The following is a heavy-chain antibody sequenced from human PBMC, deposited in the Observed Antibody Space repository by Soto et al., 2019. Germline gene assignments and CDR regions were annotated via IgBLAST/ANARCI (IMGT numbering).Heavy chain of an antibody. Sequence: SETLSLTCTVSGGSISSGGYYWSWIRQHPGKGLEWIGYIYYSGSTYYNPSLKSRVTISVDTSKNQFSLKLSSVTAADTAVHYCARGDSFQAGWLDPWGQGTLVTVSS. CDR3: ARGDSFQAGWLDP. D-gene: IGHD5-18*01. CDR1: GGSISSGGYY. CDR2: IYYSGST. J-gene: IGHJ5*02. V-gene: IGHV4-31*03.